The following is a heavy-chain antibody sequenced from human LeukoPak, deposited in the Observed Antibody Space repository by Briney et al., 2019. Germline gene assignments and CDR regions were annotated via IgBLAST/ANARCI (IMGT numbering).Heavy chain of an antibody. J-gene: IGHJ3*02. CDR2: ISSSSSYI. V-gene: IGHV3-21*01. CDR3: ARDAKYSSSWLDAFDI. CDR1: GFTFSSYS. D-gene: IGHD6-13*01. Sequence: GGSLRLSCAASGFTFSSYSMNWVRQAPGKGLEWVSSISSSSSYIYYADSVKGRFTISRDNAKNSLYLQMNSLRAEDTAVYYCARDAKYSSSWLDAFDIWGQGTMVTVSS.